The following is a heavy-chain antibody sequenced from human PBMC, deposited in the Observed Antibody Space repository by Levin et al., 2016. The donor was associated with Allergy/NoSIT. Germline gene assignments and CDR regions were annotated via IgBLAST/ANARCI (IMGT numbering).Heavy chain of an antibody. Sequence: SGPTLVKPTQTLTLTCTFSGFSLSTSGMCVSWIRQPPGKALEWLALIDWDDDKYYSTSLKTRLTISKDTSKNQVVLTMTNMDPVDTATYYCARTRRDTAMVPYSVGYYMDVWGKGTTVTVSS. V-gene: IGHV2-70*01. CDR3: ARTRRDTAMVPYSVGYYMDV. J-gene: IGHJ6*03. D-gene: IGHD5-18*01. CDR2: IDWDDDK. CDR1: GFSLSTSGMC.